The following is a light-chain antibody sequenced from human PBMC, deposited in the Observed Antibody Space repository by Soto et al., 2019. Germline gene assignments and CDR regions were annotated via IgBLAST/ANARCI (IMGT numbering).Light chain of an antibody. CDR1: SSDVGVYNY. CDR3: CSYAGRYTYV. CDR2: DVS. Sequence: QSVLTQPRSVSGSPGQSVSISCTGTSSDVGVYNYVSWYQQHPGKAPKVMIYDVSKRPSGVPDRFSGSKSGNTASLTISGLQSEDEADYYCCSYAGRYTYVFGSGTKVTGL. J-gene: IGLJ1*01. V-gene: IGLV2-11*01.